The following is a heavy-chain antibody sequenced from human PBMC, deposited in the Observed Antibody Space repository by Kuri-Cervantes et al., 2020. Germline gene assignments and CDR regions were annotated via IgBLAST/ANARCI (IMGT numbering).Heavy chain of an antibody. CDR2: ISGSGGST. D-gene: IGHD3-22*01. J-gene: IGHJ3*02. V-gene: IGHV3-23*01. CDR3: ARDLKEGHRYYYDSSGYYAFDI. CDR1: GFTFSSYA. Sequence: GESLKISCAASGFTFSSYAMSWVRQAPGKGLEWVSAISGSGGSTYYADSVKGRFTISRDNSKNTLYLQMNSLRAEDTAVYYCARDLKEGHRYYYDSSGYYAFDIWGQGTMVTVSS.